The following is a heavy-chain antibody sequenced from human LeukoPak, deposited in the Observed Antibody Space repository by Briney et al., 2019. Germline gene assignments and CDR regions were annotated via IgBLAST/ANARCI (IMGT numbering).Heavy chain of an antibody. CDR3: AREGMTTLRP. CDR2: IYYSGST. CDR1: DGSISSRSFY. V-gene: IGHV4-39*07. J-gene: IGHJ5*02. Sequence: PSETLSLTCTVSDGSISSRSFYWGWIRQPPGKGLEWIGSIYYSGSTYYNPSLKSRVTISIDTSKNQFSLSLSSVTTADTAVYYCAREGMTTLRPWGQGALVLVSS. D-gene: IGHD5-24*01.